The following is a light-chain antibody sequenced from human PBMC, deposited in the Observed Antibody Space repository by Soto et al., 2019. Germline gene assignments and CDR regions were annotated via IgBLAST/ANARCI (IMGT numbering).Light chain of an antibody. CDR3: ATWDDSLNARGV. V-gene: IGLV1-44*01. CDR1: RSNIGNNA. Sequence: QSMLTQPPSASGTPGQRVTISCSGSRSNIGNNAVTWYQQFPGTAPKLLIYNNNQRPSGVPDRLSGSKSGTSASLAISGLQSEDEADYYCATWDDSLNARGVFGGGTKVTVL. CDR2: NNN. J-gene: IGLJ3*02.